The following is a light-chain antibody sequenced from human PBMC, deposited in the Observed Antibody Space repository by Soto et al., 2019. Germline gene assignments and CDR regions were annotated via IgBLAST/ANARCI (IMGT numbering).Light chain of an antibody. J-gene: IGKJ5*01. CDR2: GAS. V-gene: IGKV3D-15*01. Sequence: EIVMTQSPATLSVSPGERATLSCRASQSVSSNLAWYQQKPGQAPRLLIYGASVRANDITARFSGSGSGTEFTLTISSLQPEDFAVYYCQQRSNWPQGTFGQGTRLEIK. CDR1: QSVSSN. CDR3: QQRSNWPQGT.